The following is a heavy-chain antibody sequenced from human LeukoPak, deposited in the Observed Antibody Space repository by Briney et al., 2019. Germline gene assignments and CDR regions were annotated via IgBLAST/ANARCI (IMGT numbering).Heavy chain of an antibody. V-gene: IGHV1-69*13. J-gene: IGHJ4*02. Sequence: SVKVSCKASGGTFSSYAISWVRRAPGQGLEWMGGIIPIFGTANYAQKFQGRVTITADESTSTAYMELSSLRSEDTAVYYCARGLKGDYLPYFDYWGQGTLVTVSS. CDR3: ARGLKGDYLPYFDY. CDR1: GGTFSSYA. CDR2: IIPIFGTA. D-gene: IGHD4-17*01.